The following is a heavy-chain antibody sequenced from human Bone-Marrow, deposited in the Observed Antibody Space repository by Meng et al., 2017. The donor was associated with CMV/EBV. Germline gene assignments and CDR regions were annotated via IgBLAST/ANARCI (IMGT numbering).Heavy chain of an antibody. CDR3: ARDAPIVVVEWPYYYYGMDV. D-gene: IGHD2-15*01. Sequence: ASVKVSCKASGYTFTSYYMHWVRQAPGQGLEWMGIINPSGGSTSYAQKFQGRVTMTRDTSTSTVYMELSRLRSDDTAVYYCARDAPIVVVEWPYYYYGMDVWGQGTTVTVSS. CDR1: GYTFTSYY. J-gene: IGHJ6*02. V-gene: IGHV1-46*01. CDR2: INPSGGST.